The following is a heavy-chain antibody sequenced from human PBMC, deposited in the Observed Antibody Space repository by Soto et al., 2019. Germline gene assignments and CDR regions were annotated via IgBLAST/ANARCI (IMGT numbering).Heavy chain of an antibody. J-gene: IGHJ6*02. Sequence: ASVKVSCKASGGTFSSYAISWVRQAPGQGLEWMGGIIPIFGTANYAQKFQGRVTITADESTSTAYMELSSLRSEDTAVYYCASHGRLRFSPGGDYGMDVWGQGTTVTVSS. CDR3: ASHGRLRFSPGGDYGMDV. CDR1: GGTFSSYA. V-gene: IGHV1-69*13. D-gene: IGHD3-3*01. CDR2: IIPIFGTA.